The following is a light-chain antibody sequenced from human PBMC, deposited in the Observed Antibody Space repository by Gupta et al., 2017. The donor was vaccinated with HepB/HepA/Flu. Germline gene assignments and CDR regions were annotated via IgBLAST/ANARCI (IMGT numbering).Light chain of an antibody. CDR1: QSISSW. V-gene: IGKV1-5*03. CDR3: QQYDTDRT. Sequence: DMQMTQSPSTLSASVGDRVTITCRASQSISSWLAWYQQKPGKAPNLLIYKASSLESGVPSRFSGSGSGTEFSLTISSLQPDDFATYYCQQYDTDRTFGQGTKVEIK. CDR2: KAS. J-gene: IGKJ1*01.